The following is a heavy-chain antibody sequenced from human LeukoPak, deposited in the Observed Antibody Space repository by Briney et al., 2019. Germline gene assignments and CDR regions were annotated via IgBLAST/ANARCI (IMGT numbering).Heavy chain of an antibody. Sequence: GGSLRLSCAASGFTFSSYGMTWVRQAPGKGLEWVSGISGSGGSTYYADSVKGRFTISRDNSKNTLYLQMNSLRAEDTAVYYCARDAKGLLWFGESLNWGQGTLVTVSS. CDR2: ISGSGGST. J-gene: IGHJ4*02. CDR1: GFTFSSYG. D-gene: IGHD3-10*01. V-gene: IGHV3-23*01. CDR3: ARDAKGLLWFGESLN.